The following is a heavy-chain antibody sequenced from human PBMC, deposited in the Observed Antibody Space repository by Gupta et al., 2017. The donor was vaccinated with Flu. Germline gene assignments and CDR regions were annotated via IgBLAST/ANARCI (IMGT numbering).Heavy chain of an antibody. D-gene: IGHD3-10*01. CDR2: ISGYNGNT. CDR3: ARGMSMLRPECFDY. J-gene: IGHJ4*02. V-gene: IGHV1-18*01. CDR1: GYIFTRYS. Sequence: QVQLAQSGAEVKKPGDSVKVSCKASGYIFTRYSITWVRQAPGQGLGWMGWISGYNGNTNYVQKFQGRVTMTTDTSTNTAYMELRSLRSDDTAVYYCARGMSMLRPECFDYWGQGTLVTVSS.